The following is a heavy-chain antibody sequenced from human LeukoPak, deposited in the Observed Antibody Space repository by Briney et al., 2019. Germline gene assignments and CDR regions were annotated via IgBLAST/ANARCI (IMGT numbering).Heavy chain of an antibody. J-gene: IGHJ4*02. CDR2: IYSGGST. D-gene: IGHD3-10*01. CDR3: ARGPQLLWFGGFDY. CDR1: GFTVSSNY. V-gene: IGHV3-53*01. Sequence: GVSLRLSCAASGFTVSSNYMSWGRQAPGRGLEWVSVIYSGGSTYYADSVKGRFTISRDNSKNTLYLQMNSLRAEDTAVYYCARGPQLLWFGGFDYWGQGTLVTVSS.